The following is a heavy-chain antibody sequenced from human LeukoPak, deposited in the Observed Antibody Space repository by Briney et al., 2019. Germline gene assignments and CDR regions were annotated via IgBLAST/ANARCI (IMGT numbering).Heavy chain of an antibody. D-gene: IGHD2-15*01. J-gene: IGHJ5*02. V-gene: IGHV3-7*01. Sequence: PGGSLRLSCAASGFTFSSYWISWVRQAPGKGLEWVANIKQDGSEKYYVDSVKGRFTISRDDAKNMLFLQMNSLRAEDTAVYYCVRGGPSTWSWGQGTLVTVSS. CDR3: VRGGPSTWS. CDR2: IKQDGSEK. CDR1: GFTFSSYW.